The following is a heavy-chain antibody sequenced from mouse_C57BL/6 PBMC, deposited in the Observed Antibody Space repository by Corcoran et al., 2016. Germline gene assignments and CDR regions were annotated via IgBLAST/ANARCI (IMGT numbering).Heavy chain of an antibody. Sequence: EVQLQQSGPELVKPGASVKISCKASGYTFTDYYMNWVKQSHGKSLEWIGDINPNNGGTSYNQKFKGKATLTVDKSSSTAYMELRSLTSEDSAVYYCARVGYDYYYAMDYWGQGTSVTVSS. J-gene: IGHJ4*01. D-gene: IGHD2-4*01. CDR2: INPNNGGT. CDR3: ARVGYDYYYAMDY. V-gene: IGHV1-26*01. CDR1: GYTFTDYY.